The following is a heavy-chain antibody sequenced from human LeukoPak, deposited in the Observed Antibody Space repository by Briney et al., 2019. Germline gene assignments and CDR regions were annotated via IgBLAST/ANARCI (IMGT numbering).Heavy chain of an antibody. Sequence: SQTLSLTCAVSGASISSGGSSWSWIRQPPGKGLEWIGYIYPSGNTYYNPSLKSRVTISLDQSKNQFSLNLTSVTAADTAVYYCARVRSSNGDSYYFDYWGQGALVTVSS. CDR3: ARVRSSNGDSYYFDY. V-gene: IGHV4-30-2*01. CDR1: GASISSGGSS. CDR2: IYPSGNT. J-gene: IGHJ4*02. D-gene: IGHD2-8*01.